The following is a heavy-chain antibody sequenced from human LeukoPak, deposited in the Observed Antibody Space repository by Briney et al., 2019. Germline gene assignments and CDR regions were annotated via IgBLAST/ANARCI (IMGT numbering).Heavy chain of an antibody. J-gene: IGHJ4*02. CDR2: IYSGGST. CDR1: GFTFDDYA. D-gene: IGHD4-17*01. V-gene: IGHV3-23*03. CDR3: AKDQLTTVTTGGDY. Sequence: AGGSLRLSCAASGFTFDDYAMHWVRQAPGKGLEWVSVIYSGGSTYYADSVKGRFTISRDNSKNTLYLQMNSLRAEDTAVYYCAKDQLTTVTTGGDYWGQGTLVTVSS.